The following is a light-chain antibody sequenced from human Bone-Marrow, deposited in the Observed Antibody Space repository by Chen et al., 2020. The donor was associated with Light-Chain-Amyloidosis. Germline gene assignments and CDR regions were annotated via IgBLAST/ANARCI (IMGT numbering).Light chain of an antibody. CDR1: NIGSTS. Sequence: SYVLTQPSSVSVAPGQTAPIACGGNNIGSTSVHWYQQTPGQAPLLVVYDDSDRPSGIPERFSGSNSGNTATQTTSRVEAGDEADYYCQVWDRSSDRPVVGGGTTLTVL. CDR3: QVWDRSSDRPV. CDR2: DDS. V-gene: IGLV3-21*02. J-gene: IGLJ3*02.